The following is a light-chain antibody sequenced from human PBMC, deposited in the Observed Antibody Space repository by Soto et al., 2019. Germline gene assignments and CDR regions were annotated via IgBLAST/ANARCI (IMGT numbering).Light chain of an antibody. J-gene: IGKJ5*01. Sequence: DIQLTQSPSLLSASIGDRVTITCRASHDISTFLAWYQQKPGKAPKLLIYEASTLQSGVQSRFSGSGSGTEFSLTISGLLPEDFAAYHCQQLYTLPFTFGQGTRL. CDR1: HDISTF. V-gene: IGKV1-9*01. CDR2: EAS. CDR3: QQLYTLPFT.